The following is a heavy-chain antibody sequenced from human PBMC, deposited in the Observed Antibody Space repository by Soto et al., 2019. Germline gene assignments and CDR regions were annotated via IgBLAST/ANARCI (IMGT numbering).Heavy chain of an antibody. V-gene: IGHV4-39*01. CDR1: GGSISSSSYY. CDR2: IYYSGST. CDR3: ARHNGFWSGYYCYYYYGMDV. D-gene: IGHD3-3*01. J-gene: IGHJ6*02. Sequence: SETLSLTCTVSGGSISSSSYYWGWIRQPPGKGLEWIGSIYYSGSTYYNPSLKSRVTISVDTSKNQFSLKLSSVTAADTAVYYCARHNGFWSGYYCYYYYGMDVWGQGTTVTVSS.